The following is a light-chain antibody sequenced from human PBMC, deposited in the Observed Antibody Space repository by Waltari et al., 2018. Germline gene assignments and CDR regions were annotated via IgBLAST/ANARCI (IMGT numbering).Light chain of an antibody. V-gene: IGKV3-11*01. CDR2: DAS. J-gene: IGKJ1*01. CDR1: QSVSSY. CDR3: QQRSNWPPTWT. Sequence: EIVLTQSPATLSLSPGEKATPPSRASQSVSSYLAWYQQKPGQAPRLLIYDASNRATGIPARFSGSGSGTDFTLTISSLEPEDFAVYYCQQRSNWPPTWTFGQGTKVEIK.